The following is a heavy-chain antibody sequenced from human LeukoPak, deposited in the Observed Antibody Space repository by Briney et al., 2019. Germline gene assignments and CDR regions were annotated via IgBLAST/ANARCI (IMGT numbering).Heavy chain of an antibody. CDR1: GFTFSSYR. Sequence: GGSLRLSCAASGFTFSSYRMTWVRQAPGKGLEWVSSISSSSSYKYYVDSVKGRFTISRDNAKNSLYLQMNSLRAEDTAVYYCAMDPATRDYWGQGTLVTVSS. CDR2: ISSSSSYK. V-gene: IGHV3-21*01. CDR3: AMDPATRDY. D-gene: IGHD1-26*01. J-gene: IGHJ4*02.